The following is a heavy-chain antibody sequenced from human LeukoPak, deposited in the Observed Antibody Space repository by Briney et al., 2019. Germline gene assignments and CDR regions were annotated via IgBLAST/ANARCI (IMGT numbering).Heavy chain of an antibody. CDR2: INHSGST. CDR3: RGSSSYVAYYYYYMDV. J-gene: IGHJ6*03. D-gene: IGHD6-6*01. Sequence: SETLSLTCAVYGGSFSGYYWSWIRQPPGKGLEWIGEINHSGSTNYNPSLKSRVTISVDTSKNQFSLKLSSVTAADTAVYYCRGSSSYVAYYYYYMDVWGKGTTVTVSS. V-gene: IGHV4-34*01. CDR1: GGSFSGYY.